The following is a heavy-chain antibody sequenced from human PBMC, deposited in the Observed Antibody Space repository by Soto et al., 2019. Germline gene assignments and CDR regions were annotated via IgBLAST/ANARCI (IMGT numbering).Heavy chain of an antibody. J-gene: IGHJ6*02. V-gene: IGHV3-48*02. Sequence: EVQLVESGGGLVQPGGSLRLSCAASGFTFSSYSMNWVRQAPGKGLEWVSYISSSSSTIYYADSVKGRFTISRDNAKNSLYLQMNILRDEDTAVYYCARDTPHFPYYYGSGSYFHYGMDVWGQGTTDTVSS. CDR1: GFTFSSYS. CDR3: ARDTPHFPYYYGSGSYFHYGMDV. D-gene: IGHD3-10*01. CDR2: ISSSSSTI.